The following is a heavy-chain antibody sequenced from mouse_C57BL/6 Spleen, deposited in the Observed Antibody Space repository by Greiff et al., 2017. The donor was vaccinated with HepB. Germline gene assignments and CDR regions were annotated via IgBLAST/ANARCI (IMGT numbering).Heavy chain of an antibody. D-gene: IGHD1-1*01. CDR2: INPNNGGT. J-gene: IGHJ1*03. V-gene: IGHV1-22*01. CDR3: ARRYYGSRGYFDV. CDR1: GYTFTDYN. Sequence: EVQLQQSGPELVKPGASVKMSCKASGYTFTDYNMHWVKQSHGKSLEWIGYINPNNGGTSYNQKFKGTATLTVNKSSSKAYMELRSLTSEESAVYYCARRYYGSRGYFDVWGTGTTVTVSS.